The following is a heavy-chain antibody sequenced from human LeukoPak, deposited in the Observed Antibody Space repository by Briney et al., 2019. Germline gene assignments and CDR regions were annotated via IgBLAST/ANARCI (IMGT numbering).Heavy chain of an antibody. J-gene: IGHJ6*02. CDR2: ISGSGGST. V-gene: IGHV3-23*01. D-gene: IGHD3-16*01. CDR3: AWAASPPLDYYGMDV. CDR1: GFTFSSYA. Sequence: PGGSLRLSCAASGFTFSSYAMSWVRQAPGKGLEWVSAISGSGGSTYYADSVKGRFTISRDNSKNTLYLQMNSLRAEDTAVYYCAWAASPPLDYYGMDVWGQGTTVTVSS.